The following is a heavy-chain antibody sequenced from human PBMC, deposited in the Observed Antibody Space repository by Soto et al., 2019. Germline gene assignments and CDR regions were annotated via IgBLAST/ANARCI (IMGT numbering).Heavy chain of an antibody. D-gene: IGHD1-1*01. V-gene: IGHV4-31*07. J-gene: IGHJ4*02. CDR3: WKFQGSVTMTWDTSITTAYLDLTRLTTNDTATYFCATWVDYGDFEGFDF. Sequence: SETLSLTCTVSGGSISSGGSTSNGGYYWSWIRQHPGKGLEWIGYIFYSGSTYYNPSQYNPSLKSRVSISLDTSKNQFSLKLTSGYSFTDYKLHWKFQGSVTMTWDTSITTAYLDLTRLTTNDTATYFCATWVDYGDFEGFDFWGQGTLVTVSS. CDR2: IFYSGST. CDR1: GGSISSGGSTSNGGYY.